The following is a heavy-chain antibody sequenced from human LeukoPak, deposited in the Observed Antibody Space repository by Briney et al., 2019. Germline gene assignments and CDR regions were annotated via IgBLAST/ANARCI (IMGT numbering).Heavy chain of an antibody. V-gene: IGHV4-34*01. Sequence: PSETLSLTCAVYGGSFSGYYWSWIRQPPGKGREWIGEINHSGSTNYNPSLKSRVTISVDTSKNQFSLKLSSVTAADTAVYYCARGSGYSSSFFDYWGQGTLVTVSS. CDR2: INHSGST. CDR1: GGSFSGYY. D-gene: IGHD6-13*01. J-gene: IGHJ4*02. CDR3: ARGSGYSSSFFDY.